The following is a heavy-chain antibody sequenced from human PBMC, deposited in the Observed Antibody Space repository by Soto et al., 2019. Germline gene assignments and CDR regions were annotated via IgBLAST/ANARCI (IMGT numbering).Heavy chain of an antibody. J-gene: IGHJ4*02. CDR2: ISGSGGST. V-gene: IGHV3-23*01. CDR3: AKERGSGSFYTYVDY. D-gene: IGHD3-10*01. Sequence: EVQLLESGGGLVQPGGSLRLSCAASGFTFSSYAMNWVRQAPGKGLEWVSAISGSGGSTYYADSVKGRFTISRDNSKNTQYLQMGTLRAEDTAVYFCAKERGSGSFYTYVDYWGQGTLVTVSS. CDR1: GFTFSSYA.